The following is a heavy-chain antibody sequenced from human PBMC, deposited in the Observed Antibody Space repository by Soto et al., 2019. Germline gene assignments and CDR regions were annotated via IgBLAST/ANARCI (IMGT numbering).Heavy chain of an antibody. J-gene: IGHJ4*02. V-gene: IGHV4-4*02. CDR2: ISHSGIT. CDR3: ARVRYDRSGFDH. CDR1: GDSISRSHW. D-gene: IGHD3-22*01. Sequence: QVQLQESGPGLVRPSGALSVTCAVSGDSISRSHWWSWVRQSPGKGLEWIGEISHSGITNYNPSLKSRVTISGDKSKNQLSLKLTSVTAADTVVNYCARVRYDRSGFDHWGQGTVVSVSS.